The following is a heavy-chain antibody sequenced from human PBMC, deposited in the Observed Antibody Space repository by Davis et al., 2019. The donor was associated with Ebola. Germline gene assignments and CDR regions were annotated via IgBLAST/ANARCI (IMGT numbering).Heavy chain of an antibody. CDR3: ARGNGQNYGSALDY. D-gene: IGHD3-10*01. V-gene: IGHV1-8*03. Sequence: ASVKVSCKASGYTFTSYDINWVRQATGQGLEWMGWMNPNSGNTGYAQKFQGRVTITRNTSISTAYMELNSLRVEDTAVYYCARGNGQNYGSALDYWGQRTLVTVSS. J-gene: IGHJ4*02. CDR2: MNPNSGNT. CDR1: GYTFTSYD.